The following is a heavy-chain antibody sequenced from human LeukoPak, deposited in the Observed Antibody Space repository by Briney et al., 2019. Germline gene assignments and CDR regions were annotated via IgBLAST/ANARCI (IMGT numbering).Heavy chain of an antibody. D-gene: IGHD3-22*01. V-gene: IGHV4-4*07. Sequence: SETLSLTCTVSGGSISSYYWSWIRQPAGKGLEWIGRIYTSGSTNCNPSLKSRVTMSVDTSKNQFSLKLSSVTAADTAVYYCARVRVHYYDSSGQGFTDAFDIWGQGTMVTVSS. CDR2: IYTSGST. CDR1: GGSISSYY. CDR3: ARVRVHYYDSSGQGFTDAFDI. J-gene: IGHJ3*02.